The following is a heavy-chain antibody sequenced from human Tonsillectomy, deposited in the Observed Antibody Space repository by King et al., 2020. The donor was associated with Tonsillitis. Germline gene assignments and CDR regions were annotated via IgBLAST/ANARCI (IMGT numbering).Heavy chain of an antibody. V-gene: IGHV3-33*05. J-gene: IGHJ4*02. CDR3: VKEAGPGAHFDS. D-gene: IGHD3-10*01. CDR2: VSNDGTNQ. Sequence: MHWVRQAPGKGLEWVAVVSNDGTNQDYLDSVKGRFFVSRDNSRNTLDLHMSSLRVEDTAIYYCVKEAGPGAHFDSWGQGALVPVSS.